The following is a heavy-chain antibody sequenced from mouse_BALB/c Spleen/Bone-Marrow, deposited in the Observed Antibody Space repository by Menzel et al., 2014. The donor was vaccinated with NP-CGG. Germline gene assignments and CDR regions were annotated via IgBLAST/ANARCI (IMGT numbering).Heavy chain of an antibody. V-gene: IGHV1-12*01. J-gene: IGHJ4*01. Sequence: LQQSGAELVKPGASVKMSCKASGYTFTNYNMRWVKQTPGQGLEWIGAIYPENGDTSYNQKFKGKATLTADKSSSTAYMQLSSLTSEDSAVYYCARGGYGNYLYYAMDYWGQGTSVTVSS. CDR3: ARGGYGNYLYYAMDY. CDR2: IYPENGDT. D-gene: IGHD2-10*02. CDR1: GYTFTNYN.